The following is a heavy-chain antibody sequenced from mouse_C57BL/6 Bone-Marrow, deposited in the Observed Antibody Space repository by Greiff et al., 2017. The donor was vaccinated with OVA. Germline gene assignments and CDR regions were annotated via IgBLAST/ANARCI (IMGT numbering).Heavy chain of an antibody. J-gene: IGHJ3*01. V-gene: IGHV1-52*01. CDR2: IDPSDSET. CDR1: GYTFTSYW. Sequence: VQLQQPGAELVRPGSSVKLSCKASGYTFTSYWMHWVKQRPIQGLEWIGNIDPSDSETHYNQKFKDKATLTVDNSSSPAYMQLSSLTSEDSAVYYCARKGYYSWFAYWGQGTLVTVSA. D-gene: IGHD1-1*01. CDR3: ARKGYYSWFAY.